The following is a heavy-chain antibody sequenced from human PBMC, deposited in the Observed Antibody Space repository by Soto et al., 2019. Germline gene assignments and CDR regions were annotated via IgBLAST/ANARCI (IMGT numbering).Heavy chain of an antibody. CDR1: GYTFTSYD. CDR2: MNPNSGNT. CDR3: ARGLGDILTGCYDVSLTTNDY. D-gene: IGHD3-9*01. Sequence: ASVKVSCKASGYTFTSYDINWVRQATGQGLEWMGWMNPNSGNTGYAQKFQGRVTMTRNTSISTAYMELSSLRSEDTAVYYCARGLGDILTGCYDVSLTTNDYWGQGTLVTVSS. V-gene: IGHV1-8*01. J-gene: IGHJ4*02.